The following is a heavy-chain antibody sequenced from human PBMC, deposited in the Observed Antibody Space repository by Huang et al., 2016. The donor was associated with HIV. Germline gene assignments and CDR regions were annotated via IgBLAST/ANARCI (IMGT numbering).Heavy chain of an antibody. V-gene: IGHV4-39*01. CDR1: GGSISNSNYY. J-gene: IGHJ5*02. CDR2: IYYSGST. Sequence: QLQLQESGPGLVKPSETLSLTCNVSGGSISNSNYYWGWIRQPQGKGLEWIGAIYYSGSTYYNPSLKMRVTISIDTSKNQFSLKLSSVTAADTAVYYCARLAWVYLNWFDPWGQGTLVTVSS. D-gene: IGHD6-13*01. CDR3: ARLAWVYLNWFDP.